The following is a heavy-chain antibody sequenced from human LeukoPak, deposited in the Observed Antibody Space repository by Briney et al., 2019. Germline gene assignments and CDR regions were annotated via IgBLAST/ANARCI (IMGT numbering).Heavy chain of an antibody. CDR2: ISSSGSTI. CDR1: EFTFSSYE. J-gene: IGHJ4*02. D-gene: IGHD1-7*01. CDR3: ARGGTGATRDDTFDI. Sequence: GGSLRLSCAASEFTFSSYEMNWVRQAPGKGLEWVSYISSSGSTIYYADSVKDRFTISRDNAKNSLDLQMNSLRAEDTAVYYCARGGTGATRDDTFDIWGQGTLVTVSS. V-gene: IGHV3-48*03.